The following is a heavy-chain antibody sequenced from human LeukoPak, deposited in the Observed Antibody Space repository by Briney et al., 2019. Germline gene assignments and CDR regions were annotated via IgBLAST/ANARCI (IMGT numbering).Heavy chain of an antibody. CDR2: IRSKAYGGTT. CDR1: GFTFSSYS. CDR3: ARARSSYGYGDAFDI. V-gene: IGHV3-71*03. J-gene: IGHJ3*02. Sequence: LTGGSLRLSCAASGFTFSSYSMSWVRQAPGKGLEWVGFIRSKAYGGTTEYAASVKGRFTISRDDSKSIAYLQMNSLRAEDTAVYYCARARSSYGYGDAFDIWGQGTMVTVSS. D-gene: IGHD5-18*01.